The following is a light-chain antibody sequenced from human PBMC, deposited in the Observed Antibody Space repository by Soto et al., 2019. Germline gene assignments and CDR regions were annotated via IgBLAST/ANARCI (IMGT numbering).Light chain of an antibody. CDR1: SSDVGSYNL. CDR3: CSYVGSSTWV. V-gene: IGLV2-23*02. CDR2: EVS. J-gene: IGLJ1*01. Sequence: QSVLTQPASVSGSPGQSITISCTGTSSDVGSYNLVSWYQQHPGKAPKLMIYEVSKRPSGVSNRFSGSKSGNTASLTISGLQAEDEADYYCCSYVGSSTWVFGTGTKVTVL.